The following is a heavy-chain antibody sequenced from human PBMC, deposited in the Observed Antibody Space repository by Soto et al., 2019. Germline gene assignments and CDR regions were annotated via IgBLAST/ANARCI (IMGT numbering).Heavy chain of an antibody. Sequence: PGESLKISCKASGFIFTSYWLSWVRQMPGKGLEWMGMLNPKDSFAHYSPSFRGQVKISAEKSITTAYLQWRSLSASDTAMYYCARSYSSSSYFDSWGQRALVPVPS. V-gene: IGHV5-10-1*04. CDR1: GFIFTSYW. J-gene: IGHJ4*02. CDR3: ARSYSSSSYFDS. D-gene: IGHD6-6*01. CDR2: LNPKDSFA.